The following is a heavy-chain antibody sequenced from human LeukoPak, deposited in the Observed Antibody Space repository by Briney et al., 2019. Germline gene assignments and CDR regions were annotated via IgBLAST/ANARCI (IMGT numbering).Heavy chain of an antibody. CDR2: ISSSSSYI. V-gene: IGHV3-21*01. CDR3: ARGYCSSTSCPPQI. J-gene: IGHJ3*02. Sequence: KPGRSLRLSCAASGFTFSSYSMNWVRQAPGKGLEWVSSISSSSSYIYYADSVKGRFTISRDNAKNSLYLQMNSLRAEDTAVYYCARGYCSSTSCPPQIWGQGTMVTVSS. D-gene: IGHD2-2*01. CDR1: GFTFSSYS.